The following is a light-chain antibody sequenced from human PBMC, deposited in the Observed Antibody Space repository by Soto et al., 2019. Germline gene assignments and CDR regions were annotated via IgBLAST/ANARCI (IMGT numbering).Light chain of an antibody. CDR3: QQYCSFPRT. V-gene: IGKV3-20*01. CDR1: QTITNNY. J-gene: IGKJ1*01. Sequence: EIVLTQSPGTLSLSPGERATLSCLASQTITNNYLAWYQQKPGQAPRLLFYVTSNRATGIPDRFSGSGSGTDFTLTISRLEPEDFAVYYCQQYCSFPRTFGQGTKVEIK. CDR2: VTS.